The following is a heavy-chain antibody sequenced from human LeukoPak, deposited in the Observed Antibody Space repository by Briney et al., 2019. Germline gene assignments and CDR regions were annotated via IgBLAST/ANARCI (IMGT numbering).Heavy chain of an antibody. CDR3: AATGYCSGGSCLKFDY. CDR1: GGSISSGSYY. Sequence: SQTLSLTCTVSGGSISSGSYYWSWIRQHPGKGLEWIGYIYYSGSTYYNPSLKSRVTISVDTSKNQFSLKLSSVTAADTAVYYCAATGYCSGGSCLKFDYWGQGTLVTVSS. CDR2: IYYSGST. J-gene: IGHJ4*02. V-gene: IGHV4-31*03. D-gene: IGHD2-15*01.